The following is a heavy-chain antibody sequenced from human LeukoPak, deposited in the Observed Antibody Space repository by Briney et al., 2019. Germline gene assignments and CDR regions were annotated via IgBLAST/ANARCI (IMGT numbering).Heavy chain of an antibody. D-gene: IGHD3-22*01. J-gene: IGHJ4*02. CDR2: ISYGGNNK. Sequence: GGSLRLFCTACGFTFSSYAMHWVRQAPGKALEWVAVISYGGNNKYYADSVKGRFTISRDNSKNTVYLQMNGLRAEDTAVYYGARGPRFAIRMIVVVTKGHFDYWGQGTLVTVSS. CDR3: ARGPRFAIRMIVVVTKGHFDY. V-gene: IGHV3-30*04. CDR1: GFTFSSYA.